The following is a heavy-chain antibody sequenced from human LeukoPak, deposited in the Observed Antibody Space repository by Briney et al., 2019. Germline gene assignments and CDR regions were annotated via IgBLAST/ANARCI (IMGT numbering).Heavy chain of an antibody. CDR3: ARGGYYYDSTSYYSLDY. Sequence: SETLSLTCTVSGGSITSSSYFWAWIRQPPGKGLEWIGSINYDDNTDYTPSLKSRVTMSVETSKNQFSLQVNSVTAADTAVYYCARGGYYYDSTSYYSLDYWGQGTLVTVSS. J-gene: IGHJ4*02. CDR1: GGSITSSSYF. D-gene: IGHD3-22*01. V-gene: IGHV4-39*07. CDR2: INYDDNT.